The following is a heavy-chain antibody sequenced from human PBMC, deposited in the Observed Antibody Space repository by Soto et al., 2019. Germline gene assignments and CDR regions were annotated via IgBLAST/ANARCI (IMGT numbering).Heavy chain of an antibody. CDR1: GFTFSSYC. CDR3: ASSLLTPFDY. Sequence: GGSLRLPWAASGFTFSSYCMHWVRQAPGKGLVWVSRINSDGSSTFYADSVKGRFTISRDNAKNTLSLQMNSLRAEDTAVYYCASSLLTPFDYWGQGSLVTVSS. J-gene: IGHJ4*02. V-gene: IGHV3-74*01. D-gene: IGHD7-27*01. CDR2: INSDGSST.